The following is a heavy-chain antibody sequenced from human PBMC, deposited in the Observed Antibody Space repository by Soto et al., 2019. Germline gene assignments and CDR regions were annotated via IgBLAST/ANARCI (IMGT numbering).Heavy chain of an antibody. Sequence: SETLSLTCTVSGGSISSYFWSWIRQPPGKGLEWIGYIYYSGSTNYNPSLKSRVTISVDTSKNQLSLKLSSVTAADTAVYYCARVGHCGGDCSFLDYWGQGTLVTVS. V-gene: IGHV4-59*01. CDR1: GGSISSYF. J-gene: IGHJ4*02. D-gene: IGHD2-21*02. CDR3: ARVGHCGGDCSFLDY. CDR2: IYYSGST.